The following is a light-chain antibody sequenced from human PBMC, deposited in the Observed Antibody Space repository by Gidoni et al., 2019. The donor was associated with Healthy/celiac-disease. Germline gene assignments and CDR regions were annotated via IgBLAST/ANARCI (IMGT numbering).Light chain of an antibody. V-gene: IGKV3-11*01. J-gene: IGKJ4*01. Sequence: VLTQSPAHLSLSPGERAPRSCRASQSVSSYLAWYQQKPGQAPRLLSYDAANRATGRPARLSGSGAGTDFTRTISSRGPEDFAVYDWQQSRRGLTFGGGTKVEIK. CDR3: QQSRRGLT. CDR2: DAA. CDR1: QSVSSY.